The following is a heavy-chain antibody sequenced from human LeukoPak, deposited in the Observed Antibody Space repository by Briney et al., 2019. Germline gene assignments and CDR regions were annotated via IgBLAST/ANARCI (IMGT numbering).Heavy chain of an antibody. CDR2: IYYSGNS. CDR1: GGSISSSSYY. Sequence: SETLSLTCTVSGGSISSSSYYWGWIRQPPGKGLEWIGSIYYSGNSYYNPSLKSRVTISVDTSKNQFSLKLSSVTAADTAVYYCARENYDILTGYWYGMDVWGQGTTATVSS. V-gene: IGHV4-39*07. D-gene: IGHD3-9*01. J-gene: IGHJ6*02. CDR3: ARENYDILTGYWYGMDV.